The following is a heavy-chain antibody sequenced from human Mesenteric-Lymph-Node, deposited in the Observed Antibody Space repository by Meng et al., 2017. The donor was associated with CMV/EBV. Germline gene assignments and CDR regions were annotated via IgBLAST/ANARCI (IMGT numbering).Heavy chain of an antibody. J-gene: IGHJ4*02. CDR1: GFTSSNYW. D-gene: IGHD3-10*01. CDR3: AITYYYGSGSYG. CDR2: INWNGGST. Sequence: GESLKISCAASGFTSSNYWMSWVRQAPGKGLEWVSGINWNGGSTGYADSVKGRFTISRDNAKNSLYLQMNSLRAEDTALYYCAITYYYGSGSYGWGQGTLVTVSS. V-gene: IGHV3-20*04.